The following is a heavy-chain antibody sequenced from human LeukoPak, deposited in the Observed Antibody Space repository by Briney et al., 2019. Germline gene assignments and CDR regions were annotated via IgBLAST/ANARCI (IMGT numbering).Heavy chain of an antibody. CDR3: ARDPRYSSTWYYFDY. CDR1: GFTFSSYA. J-gene: IGHJ4*02. CDR2: VWYDGTKK. D-gene: IGHD6-13*01. Sequence: GGSLRLSRAASGFTFSSYALHWVRQAPGKGLEWVAVVWYDGTKKYYADSVKGRFTISRDNSKNTLYLQMNSLRAEDTAVYYCARDPRYSSTWYYFDYWGQGTLVTVSS. V-gene: IGHV3-33*01.